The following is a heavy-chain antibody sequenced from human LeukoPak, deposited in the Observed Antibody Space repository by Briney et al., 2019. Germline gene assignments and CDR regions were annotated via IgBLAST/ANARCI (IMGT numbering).Heavy chain of an antibody. CDR1: GYTFTSYG. J-gene: IGHJ4*02. D-gene: IGHD6-19*01. CDR2: ISAYNGNT. CDR3: ARDGGSGWLSGDYFDY. V-gene: IGHV1-18*01. Sequence: ASVKVSCKASGYTFTSYGISWVRQAPGQGLEWMGWISAYNGNTNYPQKLQGRVTMTTDTSTSTAYMELRSLRSDDTAVYYCARDGGSGWLSGDYFDYWGQGTLVTVSS.